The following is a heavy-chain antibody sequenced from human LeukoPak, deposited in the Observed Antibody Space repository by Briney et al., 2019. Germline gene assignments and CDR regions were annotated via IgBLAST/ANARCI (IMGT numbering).Heavy chain of an antibody. CDR3: ARDVERLAQMPYYFDY. CDR2: ISSSSSYI. D-gene: IGHD1-1*01. J-gene: IGHJ4*02. CDR1: GFTFSSYS. V-gene: IGHV3-21*01. Sequence: GGSLRLSCAASGFTFSSYSMNWVRQAPGKGLEWVSSISSSSSYIYYADSVKGRFTISRDNAKNSLYQQMNSLRAEDTAVYYCARDVERLAQMPYYFDYWGQGTLVTVSS.